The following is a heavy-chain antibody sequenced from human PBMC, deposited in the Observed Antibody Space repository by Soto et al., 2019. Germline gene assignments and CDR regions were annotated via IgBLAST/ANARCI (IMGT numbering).Heavy chain of an antibody. CDR3: ARGDSWADYYYYMDV. V-gene: IGHV1-69*02. CDR2: IIPILGIA. D-gene: IGHD3-16*01. J-gene: IGHJ6*03. CDR1: GGTFNSYT. Sequence: SVKVSCKASGGTFNSYTISWVRQAPGQGLEWMGRIIPILGIANYAQKFQGRVTITADKSTSTAYMELSSLRSEDTAVYYCARGDSWADYYYYMDVWGKGTTVTVSS.